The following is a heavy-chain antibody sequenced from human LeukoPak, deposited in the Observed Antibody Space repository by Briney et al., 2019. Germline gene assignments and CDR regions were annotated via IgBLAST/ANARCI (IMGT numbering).Heavy chain of an antibody. CDR3: AKDGEMATIKPCYFDY. CDR1: GFTFSSYA. V-gene: IGHV3-23*01. Sequence: GGSLRLSCAASGFTFSSYAMSWVRQAPGKGLEWVSAISGSGGSTYYADSVKGRFTISRDNSKNTLYLQMNSLRAEDTAVYYCAKDGEMATIKPCYFDYWGQGTLVTVSS. CDR2: ISGSGGST. D-gene: IGHD5-24*01. J-gene: IGHJ4*02.